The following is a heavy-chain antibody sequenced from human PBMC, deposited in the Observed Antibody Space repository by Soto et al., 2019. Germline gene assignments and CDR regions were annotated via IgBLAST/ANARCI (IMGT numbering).Heavy chain of an antibody. D-gene: IGHD3-3*01. Sequence: ASVKVSCKASGYTFSSYGISWVRQAPGQGLEWMGWISAYNGNTNYAQKLQGRVTMTTDTSTSTAYMELRSLRSDDTAVYYCARDLPTSADFWSGYSYWGQGTLVTVSS. CDR3: ARDLPTSADFWSGYSY. V-gene: IGHV1-18*04. CDR2: ISAYNGNT. J-gene: IGHJ4*02. CDR1: GYTFSSYG.